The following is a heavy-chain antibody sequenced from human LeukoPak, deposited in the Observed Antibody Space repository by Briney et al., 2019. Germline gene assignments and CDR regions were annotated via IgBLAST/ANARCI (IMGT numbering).Heavy chain of an antibody. CDR3: ARASLGYCSSHTCYGPPYTKPDHYYYMDV. J-gene: IGHJ6*03. Sequence: SETLSLTCTVSGGSINDYYWSWIRQPAGKGLEYIGRIYSRGNTNYNPSLQSRVTMSVDTSKNQLSLKLSSVTAADTAVYYCARASLGYCSSHTCYGPPYTKPDHYYYMDVWGKGTTVTVSS. V-gene: IGHV4-4*07. CDR1: GGSINDYY. D-gene: IGHD2-2*01. CDR2: IYSRGNT.